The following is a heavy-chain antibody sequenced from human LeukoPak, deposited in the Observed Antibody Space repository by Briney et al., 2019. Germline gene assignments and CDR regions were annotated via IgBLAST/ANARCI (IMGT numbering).Heavy chain of an antibody. CDR2: ISYDGSNK. CDR1: GFTFSSYG. D-gene: IGHD5-18*01. Sequence: GGSLRLSCAASGFTFSSYGMHWVRQAPGKGLEWVAVISYDGSNKYYADSVKGRFTISRDNSMNTLYLQMNSLRAEDTAVYYCARTTYSYGYAFDIWGQGTMVTVSS. V-gene: IGHV3-30*03. J-gene: IGHJ3*02. CDR3: ARTTYSYGYAFDI.